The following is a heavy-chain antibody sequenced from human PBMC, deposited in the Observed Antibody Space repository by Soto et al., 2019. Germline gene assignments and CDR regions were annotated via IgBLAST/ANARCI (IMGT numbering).Heavy chain of an antibody. Sequence: GASVKVSCKASGYTFTSYGISWVRQAPGQGLEWMGWISAYNGNTNYAQKLQGRVTMTTDTSTRTAYMELRSLRSDDTAVYYCARGGVWDYYDSSGYQYYFDYWGQGTLVTVSS. CDR2: ISAYNGNT. CDR1: GYTFTSYG. V-gene: IGHV1-18*01. J-gene: IGHJ4*02. D-gene: IGHD3-22*01. CDR3: ARGGVWDYYDSSGYQYYFDY.